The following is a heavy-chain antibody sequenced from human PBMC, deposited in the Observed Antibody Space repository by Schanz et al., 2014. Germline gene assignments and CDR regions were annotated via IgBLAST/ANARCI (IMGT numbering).Heavy chain of an antibody. V-gene: IGHV3-48*01. CDR3: TKDKSQIAVAGLFDL. CDR2: ISGSSRTI. D-gene: IGHD6-19*01. J-gene: IGHJ4*02. Sequence: EVQLVESGGGLVKPGGSLRLSCATSGFTLNNAWMNWVRQAPGKGLQWVSYISGSSRTIYYADSMKGRFTVSRDNAENALYLQMNSLRAEDTALYYCTKDKSQIAVAGLFDLWGQGTLVTVSS. CDR1: GFTLNNAW.